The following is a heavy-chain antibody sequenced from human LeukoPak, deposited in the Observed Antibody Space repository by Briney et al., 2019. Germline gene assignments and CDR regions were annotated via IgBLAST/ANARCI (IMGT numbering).Heavy chain of an antibody. CDR1: DGSISSGGYY. CDR3: ARGHEYSSSSVVGY. CDR2: IYYSGST. Sequence: PSETLSLTCTVSDGSISSGGYYWSWIRQHPGKGLEWIGYIYYSGSTYYNPSLKSRVTISVDTSKNQFSLKLSSVTAADTAVYYCARGHEYSSSSVVGYWGQGTLVTVSS. J-gene: IGHJ4*02. D-gene: IGHD6-6*01. V-gene: IGHV4-31*03.